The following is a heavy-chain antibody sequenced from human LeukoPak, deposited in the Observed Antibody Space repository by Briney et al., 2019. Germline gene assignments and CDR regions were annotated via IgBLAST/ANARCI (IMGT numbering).Heavy chain of an antibody. D-gene: IGHD3-10*02. CDR3: AELGITMIGGV. CDR2: ISSSSSYI. V-gene: IGHV3-21*01. J-gene: IGHJ6*04. Sequence: GGSLRLSCAASGFTFSSYSMNWVRQAPGKGLEGVSSISSSSSYIYYADSVKGRFTISRDNAKNSLYLQMNSLRAEDTAVYYCAELGITMIGGVWGKGTTVTISS. CDR1: GFTFSSYS.